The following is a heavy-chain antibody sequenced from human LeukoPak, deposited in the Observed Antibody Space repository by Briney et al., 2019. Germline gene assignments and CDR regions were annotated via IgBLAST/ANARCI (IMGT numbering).Heavy chain of an antibody. CDR2: IYYSGST. CDR3: ASPNNPLWFGELLYSY. J-gene: IGHJ4*02. Sequence: SETLSLTCTVSGGSISSYYWSWIRQPPGKGLEWIGYIYYSGSTNYNPSLKSRVTISVDTSKNQFSLKLGSVTAADTAVYYCASPNNPLWFGELLYSYWGQGTLVTVSS. CDR1: GGSISSYY. V-gene: IGHV4-59*01. D-gene: IGHD3-10*01.